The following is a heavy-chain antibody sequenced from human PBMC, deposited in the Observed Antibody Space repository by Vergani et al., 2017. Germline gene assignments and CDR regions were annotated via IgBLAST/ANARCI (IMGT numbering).Heavy chain of an antibody. J-gene: IGHJ6*02. Sequence: QLQLQESGPGLVKPSETLSLTCTVSGGSISSSSYYWGWIRQPPGKGLEWIGYIYYSGSTNYNPSLKSRVTISVDTSKNQFSLKLSSVTAADTAVYYCARDYSNYGPLAGYYGMDVWGQGTTVTVSS. CDR1: GGSISSSSYY. V-gene: IGHV4-61*05. CDR3: ARDYSNYGPLAGYYGMDV. CDR2: IYYSGST. D-gene: IGHD4-11*01.